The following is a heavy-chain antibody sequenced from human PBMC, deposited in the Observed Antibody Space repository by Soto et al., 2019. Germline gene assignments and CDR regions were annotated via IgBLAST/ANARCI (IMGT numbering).Heavy chain of an antibody. Sequence: SETLSLTCRLSGSSISSGGYYWSWIRQHAGTGLEWIGHISYSGSTYYNTSLESRVTISVDTSRNQFSLIVNSVTAADTAVYYCARGVLHWGQGTLVTAPQ. CDR2: ISYSGST. CDR3: ARGVLH. CDR1: GSSISSGGYY. J-gene: IGHJ4*01. V-gene: IGHV4-31*03.